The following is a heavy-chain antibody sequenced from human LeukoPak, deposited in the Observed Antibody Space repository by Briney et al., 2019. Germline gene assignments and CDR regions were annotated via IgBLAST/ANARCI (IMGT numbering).Heavy chain of an antibody. D-gene: IGHD3-22*01. CDR1: GFTFSSYA. V-gene: IGHV3-30-3*01. Sequence: GGSLRLSCAASGFTFSSYAMHWVRQAPGKGLEWVAVISYDGSNKYYADSVKGRFTTSRDNSKNTLYLQMNSLRAEDTAVYYCARELTTYYYDSSDETFDIWGQGTMVTVSS. CDR3: ARELTTYYYDSSDETFDI. CDR2: ISYDGSNK. J-gene: IGHJ3*02.